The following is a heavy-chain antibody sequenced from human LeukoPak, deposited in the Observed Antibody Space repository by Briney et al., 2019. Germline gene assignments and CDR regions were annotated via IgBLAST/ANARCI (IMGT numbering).Heavy chain of an antibody. J-gene: IGHJ4*02. CDR2: INQDGSEK. V-gene: IGHV3-7*01. Sequence: PGGSLRLSCAASGFTFSNAWMSWVRQAPGKGLEWVATINQDGSEKYYVDSVKGRFTISRDNAKNSLYLQMNSLRAEDTAVYYCARAPGFGELFPSYWGQGTLVTVSS. CDR1: GFTFSNAW. D-gene: IGHD3-10*01. CDR3: ARAPGFGELFPSY.